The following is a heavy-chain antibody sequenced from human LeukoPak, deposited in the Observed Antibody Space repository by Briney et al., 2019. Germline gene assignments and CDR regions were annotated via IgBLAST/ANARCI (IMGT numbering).Heavy chain of an antibody. J-gene: IGHJ4*02. CDR3: GRIGPRGHFGY. V-gene: IGHV3-64*02. Sequence: GGSLRLSGAASGFTLRSYVLHWVRQAPGKGREYVSGISVNGDSTYYADFVKGRFTMSRDNSRNTLNLQMGSLRAEDTAVYYCGRIGPRGHFGYWGQGTLVTVSS. CDR1: GFTLRSYV. CDR2: ISVNGDST. D-gene: IGHD3-22*01.